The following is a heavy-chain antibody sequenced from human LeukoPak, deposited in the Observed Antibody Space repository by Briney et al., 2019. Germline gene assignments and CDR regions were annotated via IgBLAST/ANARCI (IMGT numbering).Heavy chain of an antibody. J-gene: IGHJ4*02. Sequence: GGSLRLSCAASGFTFSSYAMSWVRQAPGKGLEWVSAISGSGGSTYYADSVKGRFTISRDNSENTLYLQMNSLRAEDTAVYYCAKVPGYSSGWYGTLDYWGQGTLVTVSS. CDR3: AKVPGYSSGWYGTLDY. D-gene: IGHD6-19*01. V-gene: IGHV3-23*01. CDR1: GFTFSSYA. CDR2: ISGSGGST.